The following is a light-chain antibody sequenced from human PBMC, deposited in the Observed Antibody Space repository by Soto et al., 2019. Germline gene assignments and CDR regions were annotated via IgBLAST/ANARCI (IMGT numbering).Light chain of an antibody. Sequence: EIVLTQSPATLSLSPGERATLSCRASQSVSTYLAWYQQKPGQAPRLLIYDASNRATGIPARFSGSGSGTDFTPTIRRREPEDFAVSYCQQRSGWPPLTFGGGTKLEIK. V-gene: IGKV3-11*01. J-gene: IGKJ4*01. CDR3: QQRSGWPPLT. CDR1: QSVSTY. CDR2: DAS.